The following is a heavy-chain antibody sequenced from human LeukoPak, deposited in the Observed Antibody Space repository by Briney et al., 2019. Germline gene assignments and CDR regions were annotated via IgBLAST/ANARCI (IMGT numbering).Heavy chain of an antibody. D-gene: IGHD1-26*01. CDR1: GVTLSSFA. J-gene: IGHJ4*02. Sequence: PGGSLRLSCAASGVTLSSFAMSWARQAPGKGLEWVSGISGSGGSTYYADSVKGRFTISRDNSKNTLYLQMNSLTDEDTAVYYCAKKWGVGTTTLDYFDYWGQGTLVTVSS. V-gene: IGHV3-23*01. CDR3: AKKWGVGTTTLDYFDY. CDR2: ISGSGGST.